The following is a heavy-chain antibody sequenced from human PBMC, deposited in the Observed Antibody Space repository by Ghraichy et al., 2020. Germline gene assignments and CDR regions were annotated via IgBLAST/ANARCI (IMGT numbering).Heavy chain of an antibody. CDR2: IYYSGST. CDR3: ARHVEQWLEYYFDY. V-gene: IGHV4-39*01. CDR1: GGSISSSSYY. Sequence: SETLSLTCTVSGGSISSSSYYWGWIRQPPGKGLEWIGSIYYSGSTYYNPSLKSRVTISVDTSKNQFSLKLSSVTAADTAVYYCARHVEQWLEYYFDYWGQGTLVTVSS. J-gene: IGHJ4*02. D-gene: IGHD6-19*01.